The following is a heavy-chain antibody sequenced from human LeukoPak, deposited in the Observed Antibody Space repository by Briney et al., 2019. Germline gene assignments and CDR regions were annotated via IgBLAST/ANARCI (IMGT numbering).Heavy chain of an antibody. V-gene: IGHV4-39*01. CDR2: IYYTGST. D-gene: IGHD2-15*01. Sequence: NPSETLFLTCIVSGGSISSSSFYWGWIRQPPGKGLEWIGTIYYTGSTYYDPSLRSRLAISIDTSKNHFSLKLSSVSAADTAVYYCARQVVGRNWFDPWGQGTLVIVSS. J-gene: IGHJ5*02. CDR3: ARQVVGRNWFDP. CDR1: GGSISSSSFY.